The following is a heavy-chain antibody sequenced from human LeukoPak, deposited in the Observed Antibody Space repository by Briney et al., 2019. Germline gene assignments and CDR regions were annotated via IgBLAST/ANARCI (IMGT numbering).Heavy chain of an antibody. CDR1: GGSITSYY. CDR3: VRSKSGTYGWFDP. D-gene: IGHD4-17*01. V-gene: IGHV4-59*01. CDR2: IYYSGTT. Sequence: SETLSLTCAVSGGSITSYYWSWIRQPPGKGLEWIGYIYYSGTTNYNPSLKSRVTISVDTSKNQFSLKVNSVTAADTAVYYCVRSKSGTYGWFDPWGQGTLVTVSS. J-gene: IGHJ5*02.